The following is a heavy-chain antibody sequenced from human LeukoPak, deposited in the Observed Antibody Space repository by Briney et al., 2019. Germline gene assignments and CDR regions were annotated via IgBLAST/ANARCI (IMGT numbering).Heavy chain of an antibody. Sequence: GGSLRPSCEASGLTFSNSWMHWVRQAPGKGLVWVSRINNEGTTISYADSVKGRFTISRDNAKNTLYLQMNSLRAEDTAVYYCARVSGLGMNEYYQHWGQGTLVTVAS. CDR3: ARVSGLGMNEYYQH. D-gene: IGHD3-10*01. V-gene: IGHV3-74*01. J-gene: IGHJ1*01. CDR1: GLTFSNSW. CDR2: INNEGTTI.